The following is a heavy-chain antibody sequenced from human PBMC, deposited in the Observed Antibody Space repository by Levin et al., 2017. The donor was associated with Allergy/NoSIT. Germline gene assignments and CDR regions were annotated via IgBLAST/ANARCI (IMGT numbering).Heavy chain of an antibody. CDR1: GFTFSNYA. V-gene: IGHV3-23*01. D-gene: IGHD2-15*01. CDR3: ARGSVTVTARLDY. Sequence: GGSLRLSCAASGFTFSNYAMSWVRQAPGKGQEWVSAISGGGASTYYSDSVKGRFTISRDNSKSTLYLQMNSLRAEDTAVYFCARGSVTVTARLDYWGQGTLVTVSS. J-gene: IGHJ4*02. CDR2: ISGGGAST.